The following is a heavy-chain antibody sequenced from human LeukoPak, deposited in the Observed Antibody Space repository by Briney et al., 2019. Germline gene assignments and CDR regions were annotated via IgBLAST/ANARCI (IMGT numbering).Heavy chain of an antibody. CDR2: IYTSGGT. D-gene: IGHD1-26*01. CDR1: GGSINSDSYY. J-gene: IGHJ4*02. V-gene: IGHV4-61*02. Sequence: SETLSLTCTVSGGSINSDSYYWSWIRQPAGKGLEWIGRIYTSGGTNYNPSLKSRVTISVDTSKNQFSLKLSSVTAADTAVYYCACISPPVGATTFLFDYWGQGTLVTVSS. CDR3: ACISPPVGATTFLFDY.